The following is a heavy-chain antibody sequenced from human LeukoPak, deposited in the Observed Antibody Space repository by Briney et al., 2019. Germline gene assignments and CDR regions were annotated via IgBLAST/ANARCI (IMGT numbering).Heavy chain of an antibody. CDR2: ISSSSSYI. Sequence: GGSLRLSCAASGFTFSSYSMNWVRQAPGKGLEWVSSISSSSSYIYYADSVKGRFTISRDNAKNSLYLQMNSLRAEDTAVYYCTRDLPYSRSWESIDYWGQGTLVTVSS. J-gene: IGHJ4*02. CDR3: TRDLPYSRSWESIDY. D-gene: IGHD6-13*01. CDR1: GFTFSSYS. V-gene: IGHV3-21*01.